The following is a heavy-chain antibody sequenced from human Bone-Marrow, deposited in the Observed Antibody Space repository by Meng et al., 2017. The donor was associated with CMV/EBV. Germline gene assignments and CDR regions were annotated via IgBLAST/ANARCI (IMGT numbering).Heavy chain of an antibody. CDR1: GYSFTSYW. D-gene: IGHD3-9*01. V-gene: IGHV5-51*01. CDR2: IYPGDSDT. CDR3: ARVNVLRYPSGGMAV. Sequence: GESLKISCKGSGYSFTSYWIGWVRQMPGKGLEWMGIIYPGDSDTRYSPSFQGQVTISADKSISTAYLQWSSLKASDTAMYYCARVNVLRYPSGGMAVWGQGTTVTVSS. J-gene: IGHJ6*02.